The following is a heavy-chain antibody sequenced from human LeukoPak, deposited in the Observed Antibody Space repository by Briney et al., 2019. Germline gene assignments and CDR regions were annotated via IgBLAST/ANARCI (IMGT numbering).Heavy chain of an antibody. CDR2: INPNSGGA. D-gene: IGHD6-13*01. J-gene: IGHJ3*02. Sequence: ASVKVSCKASTYTFTDYYMHWVRQAPGQGLEWMGWINPNSGGANYAQNFQGRVTMTRDTSISTAYMELSRLTSDDTAVYYCATVSRSSWLDGFDIWGQGTMVTVSS. CDR3: ATVSRSSWLDGFDI. V-gene: IGHV1-2*02. CDR1: TYTFTDYY.